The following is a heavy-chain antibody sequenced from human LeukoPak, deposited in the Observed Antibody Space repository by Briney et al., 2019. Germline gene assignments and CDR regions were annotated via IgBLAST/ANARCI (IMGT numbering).Heavy chain of an antibody. CDR3: ATTQLDTAMVKFDY. Sequence: GGSLRLSCAASGFTFSSYAMSWVRQAPGKGLEWVSAISGSGGSTYYADSVKGRFTISRDNSKNTLYPQMNSLRAEDTAVYYCATTQLDTAMVKFDYWGQGTLVTVSS. V-gene: IGHV3-23*01. CDR1: GFTFSSYA. CDR2: ISGSGGST. D-gene: IGHD5-18*01. J-gene: IGHJ4*02.